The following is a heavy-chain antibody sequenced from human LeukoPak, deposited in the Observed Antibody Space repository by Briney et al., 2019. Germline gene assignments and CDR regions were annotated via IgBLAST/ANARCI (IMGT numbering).Heavy chain of an antibody. J-gene: IGHJ6*03. V-gene: IGHV4-61*02. CDR3: ARIGSGYDWGIYYYYYYMDV. D-gene: IGHD5-12*01. Sequence: SETLSLTCTVSGGSINSDNYYWSWIRQPAGKGLEWIGRIYTSGSTNYNPSFASRLTISIDTSKNQFSLKLSSVTAADTAVYYCARIGSGYDWGIYYYYYYMDVWGKGTTVTVSS. CDR2: IYTSGST. CDR1: GGSINSDNYY.